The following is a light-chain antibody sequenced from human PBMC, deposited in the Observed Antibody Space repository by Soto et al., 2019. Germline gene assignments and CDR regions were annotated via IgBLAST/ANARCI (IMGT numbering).Light chain of an antibody. V-gene: IGLV4-69*01. Sequence: QLVLTQSPSASASLGASVKLTCTLSSGHGNYVIAWHQQQPEKGPRYLMKVKSDGSHTKGDGIPDRFSGSSSGAERYLAISSLQYEDEADYFCQTWDTGIVVFGGGTKLTVL. CDR2: VKSDGSH. J-gene: IGLJ2*01. CDR3: QTWDTGIVV. CDR1: SGHGNYV.